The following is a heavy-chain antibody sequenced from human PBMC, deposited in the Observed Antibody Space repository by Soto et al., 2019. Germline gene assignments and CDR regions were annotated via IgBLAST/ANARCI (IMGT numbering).Heavy chain of an antibody. V-gene: IGHV1-69*13. CDR3: ARWGQVVVAATHYYYYGMDV. Sequence: SVKVSCKASGGTFSSYAISWVRQAPGQGLEWMGGIIPIFGTANYAQKFQGRVTITADESTSTAYMELSSLRSEDTAVYYCARWGQVVVAATHYYYYGMDVWGQGTTVTVSS. D-gene: IGHD2-15*01. J-gene: IGHJ6*02. CDR1: GGTFSSYA. CDR2: IIPIFGTA.